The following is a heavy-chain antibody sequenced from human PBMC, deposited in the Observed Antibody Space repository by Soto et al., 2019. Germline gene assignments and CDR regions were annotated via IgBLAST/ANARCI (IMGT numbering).Heavy chain of an antibody. CDR3: AKDYGGHDSSGYYDY. J-gene: IGHJ4*02. Sequence: SLKISCAASGFTFSSYGMHWVRQAPGKGLEWVAVISYDGSNKYYADSVKGRFTISRDNSKNTLYLQMNSLRAEDTAVYYCAKDYGGHDSSGYYDYWGQGTLVTVSS. CDR1: GFTFSSYG. V-gene: IGHV3-30*18. D-gene: IGHD3-22*01. CDR2: ISYDGSNK.